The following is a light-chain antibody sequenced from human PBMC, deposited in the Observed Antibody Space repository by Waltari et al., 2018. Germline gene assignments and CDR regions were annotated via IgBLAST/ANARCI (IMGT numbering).Light chain of an antibody. J-gene: IGLJ2*01. V-gene: IGLV2-23*02. CDR3: CSYAGSSIPVV. CDR2: DVM. CDR1: SSDVGGYNY. Sequence: QSALTQPASVSGSPGQSLTISCTGTSSDVGGYNYVSWYQQHRGKATKLMIYDVMKRPSGVSYRFSGSKSGNTPSLTIAGLQAEDESDYYCCSYAGSSIPVVFGGGTKPTVL.